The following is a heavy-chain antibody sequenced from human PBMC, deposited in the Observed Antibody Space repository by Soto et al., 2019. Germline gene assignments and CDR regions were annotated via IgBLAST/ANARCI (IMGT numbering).Heavy chain of an antibody. D-gene: IGHD3-10*01. V-gene: IGHV3-30*18. J-gene: IGHJ4*02. Sequence: PGGSLRLSCAASGFTFSSYGMHWVRQAPGKGLEWVAVISYDGTNKDYGDSVKGRFTISRDNSKNTLYLRMNSLRGEDTAVYYCAKDNSDYYGLFDFWGQGTLVTVSS. CDR1: GFTFSSYG. CDR3: AKDNSDYYGLFDF. CDR2: ISYDGTNK.